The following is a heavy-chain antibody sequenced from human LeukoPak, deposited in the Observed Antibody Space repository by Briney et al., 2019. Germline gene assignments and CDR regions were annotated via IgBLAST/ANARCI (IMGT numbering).Heavy chain of an antibody. CDR3: ATRKYSRCSGGSCYLDYYYYYMDV. CDR2: ISGSGGST. J-gene: IGHJ6*03. Sequence: GGSLRLSCAASGFTFSSYAMSWVRQAPGKGLEWVSAISGSGGSTYYADSVKGRFTISRDNSKNTLYLQMNSLRAEDTAVYYCATRKYSRCSGGSCYLDYYYYYMDVWGKGTTVTVSS. V-gene: IGHV3-23*01. D-gene: IGHD2-15*01. CDR1: GFTFSSYA.